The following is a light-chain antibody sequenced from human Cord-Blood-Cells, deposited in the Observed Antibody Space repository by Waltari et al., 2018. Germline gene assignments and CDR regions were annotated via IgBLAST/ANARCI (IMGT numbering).Light chain of an antibody. V-gene: IGKV3-15*01. CDR1: QSVSSN. CDR3: QQYNNWPRT. CDR2: GAS. Sequence: EIVMTQSPATLSVSPGERATLSCRASQSVSSNLAWYQQKPGQAPRLLIYGASTRATGSPARFSCSGSGTELTLTISSLQSEDFAVYYCQQYNNWPRTFGQGTKVEIK. J-gene: IGKJ1*01.